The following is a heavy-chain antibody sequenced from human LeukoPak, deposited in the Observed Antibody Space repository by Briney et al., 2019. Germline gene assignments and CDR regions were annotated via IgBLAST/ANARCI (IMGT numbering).Heavy chain of an antibody. Sequence: GWTLRLSCAASGFTFSSYGMSWVRQAPGKGLEWVSAISGSGVSTYYADSVKGRFTISRDNSKNTLYLQMNSLRAEDTAVYYCARDFTGYSSSWYGGAFDIWGQGTMVTVSS. CDR3: ARDFTGYSSSWYGGAFDI. CDR1: GFTFSSYG. CDR2: ISGSGVST. D-gene: IGHD6-13*01. J-gene: IGHJ3*02. V-gene: IGHV3-23*01.